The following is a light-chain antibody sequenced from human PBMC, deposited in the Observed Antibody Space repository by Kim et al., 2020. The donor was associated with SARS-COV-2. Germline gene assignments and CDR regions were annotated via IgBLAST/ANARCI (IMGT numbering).Light chain of an antibody. V-gene: IGLV3-27*01. J-gene: IGLJ3*02. Sequence: SYELTQPSSVSVSPGQTARITCSGGVLAKKYARWFQQKPGPAPVLVIYKDSERPSGIPERFSGSSSGTTVTLTISGAQVEDEADYYCYSAADNNRVFGGGTQLTVL. CDR2: KDS. CDR1: VLAKKY. CDR3: YSAADNNRV.